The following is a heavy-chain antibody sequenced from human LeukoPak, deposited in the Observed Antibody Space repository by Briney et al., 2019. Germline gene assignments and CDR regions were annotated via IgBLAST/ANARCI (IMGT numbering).Heavy chain of an antibody. Sequence: SETLSLTCTVSGGSISSYYWSWIRQPPGKGLEWIGYIYYSGSTNYNPSLKSRVTISVDTSKNQFSLKLSSVTAADTAVYYCARTGYCSSTSCYGYYYGMDVWGQGTTVTVSS. CDR1: GGSISSYY. D-gene: IGHD2-2*01. J-gene: IGHJ6*02. V-gene: IGHV4-59*01. CDR3: ARTGYCSSTSCYGYYYGMDV. CDR2: IYYSGST.